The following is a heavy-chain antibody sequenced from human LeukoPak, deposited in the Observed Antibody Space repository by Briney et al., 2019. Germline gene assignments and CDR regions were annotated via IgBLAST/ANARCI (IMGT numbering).Heavy chain of an antibody. V-gene: IGHV3-23*01. Sequence: PGGSLRLSCAASGFTFSSYAMSWVRQAPGKGLEWVSAISGSGGSTYYADSVKGRFTISRDNSKNTLYLQMNSLRAEDTAVYYCAKDLSSLSDSGMDVWGQGTTVTVSS. CDR2: ISGSGGST. CDR3: AKDLSSLSDSGMDV. J-gene: IGHJ6*02. D-gene: IGHD2/OR15-2a*01. CDR1: GFTFSSYA.